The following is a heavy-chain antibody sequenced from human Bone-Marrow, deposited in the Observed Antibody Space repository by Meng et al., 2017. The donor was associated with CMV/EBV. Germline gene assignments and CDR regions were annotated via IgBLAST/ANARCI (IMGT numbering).Heavy chain of an antibody. V-gene: IGHV5-51*01. Sequence: GESLKISCEGSGYSFTNYWIAWVRQMPGKDLEWMGIIYPGDSDTRYSPSFQGQVTISADKSISTAYLQWSSLKASDTAMYYCARGDPESFDIWGQGTMVTVSS. D-gene: IGHD1-14*01. CDR3: ARGDPESFDI. J-gene: IGHJ3*02. CDR2: IYPGDSDT. CDR1: GYSFTNYW.